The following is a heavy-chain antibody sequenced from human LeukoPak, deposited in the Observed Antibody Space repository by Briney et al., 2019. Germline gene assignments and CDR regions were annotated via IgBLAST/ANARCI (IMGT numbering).Heavy chain of an antibody. CDR2: IIPMFGIT. Sequence: SVKVSCKASGGTFSGYAISWVRQAPGQGLEWMGGIIPMFGITNYAQKFQGRVTITADGSTNTAYMDLSSLTSEDTAVYYCARGPWEQQVHHYYYYHMDVWAKGPRSPSP. CDR1: GGTFSGYA. V-gene: IGHV1-69*13. CDR3: ARGPWEQQVHHYYYYHMDV. D-gene: IGHD1-26*01. J-gene: IGHJ6*03.